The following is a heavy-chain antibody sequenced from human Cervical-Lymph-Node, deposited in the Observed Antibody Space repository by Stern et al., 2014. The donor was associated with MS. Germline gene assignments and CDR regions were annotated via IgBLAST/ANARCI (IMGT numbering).Heavy chain of an antibody. D-gene: IGHD7-27*01. CDR3: ARSPGRASEFDS. CDR1: GGSIGRYY. V-gene: IGHV4-59*01. J-gene: IGHJ4*02. CDR2: ISYSGIT. Sequence: QVQLVQSGPGLVKPSETLSLTCSVSGGSIGRYYWSWIRQPPGKGLEWIGYISYSGITKYKPSLSSRVTISVDTSKIQFSLSLTSVTAADTAVYYCARSPGRASEFDSWGQGTLVTVSS.